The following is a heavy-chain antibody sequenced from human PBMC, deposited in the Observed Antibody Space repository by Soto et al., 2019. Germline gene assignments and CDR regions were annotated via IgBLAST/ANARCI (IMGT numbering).Heavy chain of an antibody. J-gene: IGHJ4*02. Sequence: PGGSLRLSCAASGFTFSSYAMSWVRQAPGKGLEWVSAISGSGGSTYYADSVKGRFTISRDNSKNTLYLQMNSLRAEDTAVYYCAKVEGSTLLIAVADYWGQGTLVTVSS. CDR3: AKVEGSTLLIAVADY. D-gene: IGHD6-19*01. CDR2: ISGSGGST. V-gene: IGHV3-23*01. CDR1: GFTFSSYA.